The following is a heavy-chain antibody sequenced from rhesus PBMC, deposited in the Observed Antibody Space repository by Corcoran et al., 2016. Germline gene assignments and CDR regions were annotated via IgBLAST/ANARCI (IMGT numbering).Heavy chain of an antibody. D-gene: IGHD3-3*01. Sequence: QVQLQESGPGLLKPSETLSLTCAVSGGSISGGYGWGWIRQPPGKGLEWIGSIYSSSGNTYYNPSLNKLFTISTETPNNQFSLRLGSVTSADTAVYYCATTSGAYIWTGYYTTYAFDFWGQGLRVTVSS. CDR3: ATTSGAYIWTGYYTTYAFDF. CDR2: IYSSSGNT. J-gene: IGHJ3*01. V-gene: IGHV4-76*01. CDR1: GGSISGGYG.